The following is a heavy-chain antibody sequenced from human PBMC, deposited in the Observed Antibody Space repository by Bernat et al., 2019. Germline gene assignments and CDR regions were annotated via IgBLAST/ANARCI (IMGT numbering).Heavy chain of an antibody. Sequence: QVQLQESGPGLVKPSETLSLTCTVSGGSISSYYWSWIRQPPGKGLEWIGYIYYSGSTNYNPSLKSRVTISVDTSKNQFSLKLSSVTAADTAVYYCARDKDSSSWYRASWFDPWGQGTLVTVSS. D-gene: IGHD6-13*01. CDR2: IYYSGST. CDR1: GGSISSYY. CDR3: ARDKDSSSWYRASWFDP. J-gene: IGHJ5*02. V-gene: IGHV4-59*12.